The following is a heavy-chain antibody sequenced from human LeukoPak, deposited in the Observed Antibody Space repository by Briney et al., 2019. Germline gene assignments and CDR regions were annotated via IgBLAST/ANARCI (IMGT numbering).Heavy chain of an antibody. D-gene: IGHD2-2*01. V-gene: IGHV3-30*02. CDR1: GFTFSSYG. CDR3: AAGQGTSSWGDPTPDAFDI. J-gene: IGHJ3*02. CDR2: IRYDGSNK. Sequence: GGSLRLSRAASGFTFSSYGMHWVRHAPGKGLEWVAFIRYDGSNKYYADSVKGRFTISRDNSKNTLYLQMNSLRAEDTAVYYCAAGQGTSSWGDPTPDAFDIWGQGTMVTVSS.